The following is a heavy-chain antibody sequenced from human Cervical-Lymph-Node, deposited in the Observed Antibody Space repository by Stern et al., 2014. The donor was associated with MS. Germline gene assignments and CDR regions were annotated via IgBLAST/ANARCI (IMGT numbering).Heavy chain of an antibody. J-gene: IGHJ5*02. Sequence: QLVQSGPGLVKPSETLSLTCTVSGGPISSYYWSWIRQPPGKGLEWIGYIYYSGSTNYNPSLKSRVTISVDTSKNQFSLKLSSVTAADTAVYYCARGATQAFDPWGQGTLVTVSS. CDR2: IYYSGST. CDR1: GGPISSYY. V-gene: IGHV4-59*01. CDR3: ARGATQAFDP.